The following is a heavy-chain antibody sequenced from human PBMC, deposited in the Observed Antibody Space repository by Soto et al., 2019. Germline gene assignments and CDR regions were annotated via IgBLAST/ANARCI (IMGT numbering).Heavy chain of an antibody. J-gene: IGHJ6*02. Sequence: PSETLSLTCTVSGGSISSYYWSWIRQPPGKGLEWIGYIYYSGSTNYNPSLKSRVTISVDTSKNQFSLKLSSVTAADTAVYYCARDLKLGVLESYGMDVWGQGTTVTV. CDR1: GGSISSYY. D-gene: IGHD3-3*01. CDR2: IYYSGST. V-gene: IGHV4-59*01. CDR3: ARDLKLGVLESYGMDV.